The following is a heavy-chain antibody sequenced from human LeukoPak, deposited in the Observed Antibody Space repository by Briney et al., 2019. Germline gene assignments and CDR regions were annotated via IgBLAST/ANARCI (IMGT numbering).Heavy chain of an antibody. CDR2: IRQDGIET. D-gene: IGHD2-21*02. Sequence: PGGSLRLSCAASGFTFSTYWMSWVRQAPGKGREWVATIRQDGIETQYVDSVKGRFIISRDNSKNSLYLQMSSLRVEDTAVYYCARGCGRAHCPYFFDYWGQGTLVPVSS. CDR1: GFTFSTYW. J-gene: IGHJ4*02. CDR3: ARGCGRAHCPYFFDY. V-gene: IGHV3-7*01.